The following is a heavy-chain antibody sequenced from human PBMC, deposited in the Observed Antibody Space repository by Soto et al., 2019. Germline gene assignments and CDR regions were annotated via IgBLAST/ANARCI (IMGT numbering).Heavy chain of an antibody. Sequence: QVQLVQSGAEVKKPGSSVKVSCKASGGTFSSYAISWVRQAPGQGLEWMGGIIPISETTNYAQKFQGRVTITADESTSTAFMELSSLRSEDTAAYYCARSQGSSTSLEISDYYYSGMEVGDQGTTVTVSS. V-gene: IGHV1-69*01. CDR1: GGTFSSYA. D-gene: IGHD2-2*01. CDR2: IIPISETT. CDR3: ARSQGSSTSLEISDYYYSGMEV. J-gene: IGHJ6*02.